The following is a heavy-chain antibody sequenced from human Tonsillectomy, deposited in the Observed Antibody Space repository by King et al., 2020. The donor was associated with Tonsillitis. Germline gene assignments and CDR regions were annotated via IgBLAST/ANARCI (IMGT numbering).Heavy chain of an antibody. CDR1: GFTFSSYA. J-gene: IGHJ4*02. CDR3: AKHVQDSWSVYDY. CDR2: ISGRGGST. D-gene: IGHD6-13*01. Sequence: VQLVESGGGLVQPGGSLRLSCAASGFTFSSYAMSWVRQAPGKGLEWVSAISGRGGSTYYADSVKGRFTISRDNSKNTLYLQMNSLRAEATAVYYCAKHVQDSWSVYDYWGQGTLVTVSS. V-gene: IGHV3-23*04.